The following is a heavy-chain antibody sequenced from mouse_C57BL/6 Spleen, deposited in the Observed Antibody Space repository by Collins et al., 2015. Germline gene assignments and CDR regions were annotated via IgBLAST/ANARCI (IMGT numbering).Heavy chain of an antibody. CDR3: ARYLIYYDYDENFDV. V-gene: IGHV1-55*01. CDR2: IYPGSGST. Sequence: QVQLQQPGAELVKPGASVKMSCKASGYTFTSYWITWVKQRPGQGLEWIGDIYPGSGSTNYNEKFKSKATLTVDTSSSTAYMQLSSLTSEDSAVYYCARYLIYYDYDENFDVWGTGTTVTVSS. J-gene: IGHJ1*03. D-gene: IGHD2-4*01. CDR1: GYTFTSYW.